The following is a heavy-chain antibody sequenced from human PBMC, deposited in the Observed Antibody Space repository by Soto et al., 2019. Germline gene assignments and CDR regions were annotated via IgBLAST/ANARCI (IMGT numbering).Heavy chain of an antibody. Sequence: SETLSLTCTVSGGSISSSSYYWGWIRQPPGKGLEWIGSIYYSGSTYYNPSLKSRVTISVDTSKNQFSLKLSSVTAADTAVYYCARLDYGGNSGGIDYWGQGTLVTVSS. V-gene: IGHV4-39*01. CDR2: IYYSGST. CDR3: ARLDYGGNSGGIDY. D-gene: IGHD4-17*01. CDR1: GGSISSSSYY. J-gene: IGHJ4*02.